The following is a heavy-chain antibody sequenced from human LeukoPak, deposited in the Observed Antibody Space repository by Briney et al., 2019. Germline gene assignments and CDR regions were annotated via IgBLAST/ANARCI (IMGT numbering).Heavy chain of an antibody. CDR3: TRAIKWNRIRRTFDI. V-gene: IGHV1-8*01. J-gene: IGHJ3*02. CDR1: GNTFTSYD. D-gene: IGHD5-12*01. Sequence: ASVKVSCKASGNTFTSYDINWVRQATGQGLEWMGWMNPNSGSTGYAQKFQGRVTMTRNTSISTAYVELSSLRSEDTAVYYCTRAIKWNRIRRTFDIWGQGTMVTVSS. CDR2: MNPNSGST.